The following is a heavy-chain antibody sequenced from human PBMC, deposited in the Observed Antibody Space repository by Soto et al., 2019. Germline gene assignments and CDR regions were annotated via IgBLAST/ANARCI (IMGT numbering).Heavy chain of an antibody. Sequence: PGGSLRLSCTTSGFTFSDYYMTWVRQAPGKGLEWTSYMSGSGDAIYYADSVKGRFTISRDNAKNSLHLEMNSLRVEDTAMYYCVRGNFYYGMDVWGQGTTVTVSS. CDR3: VRGNFYYGMDV. J-gene: IGHJ6*02. V-gene: IGHV3-11*01. CDR2: MSGSGDAI. CDR1: GFTFSDYY.